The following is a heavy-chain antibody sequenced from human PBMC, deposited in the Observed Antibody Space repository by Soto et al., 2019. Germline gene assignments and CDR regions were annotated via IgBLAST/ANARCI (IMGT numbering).Heavy chain of an antibody. CDR2: MNPDSGDT. V-gene: IGHV1-8*01. D-gene: IGHD2-15*01. CDR1: GYPFDSFD. J-gene: IGHJ4*02. CDR3: GSRPGGVATPGDDY. Sequence: QVQLVQSGAEVKKPGASVKVSCEASGYPFDSFDINWVRQAAGQGLEWMGWMNPDSGDTAVAQRFQDRIIMTRTTSTSTDYMELSRLTPADSAVYFCGSRPGGVATPGDDYWGQGTLVTVSS.